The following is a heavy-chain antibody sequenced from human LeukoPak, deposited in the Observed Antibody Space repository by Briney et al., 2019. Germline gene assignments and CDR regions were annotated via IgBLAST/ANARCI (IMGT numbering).Heavy chain of an antibody. Sequence: SETLSLTCTVSGGSISSYYWSWIRQPPGKGLEWMGYIYYSGSTYYNPSLKSRVTISVDTSKNQFSLKLSSVTAADTAVYYCARDSIVGATQFDYWGQGTLVTVSS. D-gene: IGHD1-26*01. V-gene: IGHV4-30-4*08. J-gene: IGHJ4*02. CDR2: IYYSGST. CDR3: ARDSIVGATQFDY. CDR1: GGSISSYY.